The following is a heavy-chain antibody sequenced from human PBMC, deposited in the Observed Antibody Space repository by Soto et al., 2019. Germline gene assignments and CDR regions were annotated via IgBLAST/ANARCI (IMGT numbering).Heavy chain of an antibody. V-gene: IGHV5-51*01. CDR3: ARGVVPADDYYYYGMDV. Sequence: SLKISCKGCGYSVSIYLIAVVLQMTGKGLEWMGIIYPGDSDTRYSPSFQGQVTISADKSISTAYLQWNSLKASDTAMYYCARGVVPADDYYYYGMDVWGQGTTVTVSS. D-gene: IGHD2-2*01. J-gene: IGHJ6*02. CDR2: IYPGDSDT. CDR1: GYSVSIYL.